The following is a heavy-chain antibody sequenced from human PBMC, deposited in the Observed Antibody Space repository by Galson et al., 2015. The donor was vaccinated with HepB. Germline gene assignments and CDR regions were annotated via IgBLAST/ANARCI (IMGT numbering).Heavy chain of an antibody. D-gene: IGHD6-19*01. CDR1: GFTFSNYA. Sequence: SLRLSCAASGFTFSNYAMSWVRQAPGKGPQWVSGITGSDDRTYYADSVKGRFTISRDNSRDTLYLQMNSLRAEDTALYYCAKAMPGAGNPYYFDYWGQGTLVTVSS. CDR3: AKAMPGAGNPYYFDY. CDR2: ITGSDDRT. J-gene: IGHJ4*02. V-gene: IGHV3-23*01.